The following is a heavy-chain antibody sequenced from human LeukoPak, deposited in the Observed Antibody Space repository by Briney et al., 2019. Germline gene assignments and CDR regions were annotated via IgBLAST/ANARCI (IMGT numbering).Heavy chain of an antibody. V-gene: IGHV3-74*01. CDR3: ARPYYDSSGPYFDY. Sequence: PGGSLRLSCAASGFTFSSYWMHWVHQAPGKGLVWVSRINSDGSSTSYADSVKGRFTISRDSAKNTLYLQMNSLRAEDTAVYYCARPYYDSSGPYFDYWGQGTLVTVSS. CDR1: GFTFSSYW. CDR2: INSDGSST. D-gene: IGHD3-22*01. J-gene: IGHJ4*02.